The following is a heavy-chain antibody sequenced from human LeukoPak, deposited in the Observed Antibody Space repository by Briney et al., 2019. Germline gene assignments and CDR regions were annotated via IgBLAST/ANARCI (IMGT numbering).Heavy chain of an antibody. Sequence: GGSLRLSCAAPGFTFSSYDMHWVRQATGKGLEWVSGIGTAGETYYPGSVKGRFTISRENAKNSLYLQMNSLRAGDTAVYYCARAGYSSSWYSRYFDLWGRGTLVTVSS. CDR1: GFTFSSYD. CDR2: IGTAGET. J-gene: IGHJ2*01. CDR3: ARAGYSSSWYSRYFDL. V-gene: IGHV3-13*01. D-gene: IGHD6-13*01.